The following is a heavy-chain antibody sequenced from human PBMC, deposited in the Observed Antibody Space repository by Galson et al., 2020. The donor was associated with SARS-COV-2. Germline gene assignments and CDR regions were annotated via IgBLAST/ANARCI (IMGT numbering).Heavy chain of an antibody. CDR3: VRVLDYNDYFWFDS. CDR2: AYHGGSL. D-gene: IGHD4-17*01. V-gene: IGHV4-31*03. J-gene: IGHJ5*01. Sequence: SETLSLTCNVSGVSITSGRYYWTWIRHHPVKGLEWIGYAYHGGSLNYNPSLRSRTVISVDTSKNQFSLNLRSVTVADTALYFCVRVLDYNDYFWFDSWGQGAQVTVSS. CDR1: GVSITSGRYY.